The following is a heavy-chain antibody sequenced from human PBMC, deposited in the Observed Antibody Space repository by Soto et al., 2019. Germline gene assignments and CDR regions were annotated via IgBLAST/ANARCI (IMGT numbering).Heavy chain of an antibody. J-gene: IGHJ4*02. CDR1: GGSISSGDYY. CDR3: ARTYGGDYFDS. Sequence: QVQLQESGPGLVKPSQTLSLTCTVSGGSISSGDYYWAWIRPPTGKGLEWIGHIYYRGRTYYNPSLKSRVTISVDTSKNQFSLNLNSVTASDTAVYFCARTYGGDYFDSWGQGTLVTVSS. V-gene: IGHV4-30-4*01. D-gene: IGHD2-21*01. CDR2: IYYRGRT.